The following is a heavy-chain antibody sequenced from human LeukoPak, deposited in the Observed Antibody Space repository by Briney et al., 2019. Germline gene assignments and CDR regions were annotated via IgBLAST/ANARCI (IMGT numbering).Heavy chain of an antibody. CDR2: ISYDGSNK. J-gene: IGHJ2*01. CDR1: GFTFSSYG. CDR3: AKSPTMVRNSWYFDL. Sequence: GRSLRLSCAASGFTFSSYGMHWVRQAPGKGLEWVAVISYDGSNKYYADSVKGRFTISRDNSKNTLYLQMNSLRAEDTAVYYCAKSPTMVRNSWYFDLWGRGTLVTVSS. V-gene: IGHV3-30*18. D-gene: IGHD3-10*01.